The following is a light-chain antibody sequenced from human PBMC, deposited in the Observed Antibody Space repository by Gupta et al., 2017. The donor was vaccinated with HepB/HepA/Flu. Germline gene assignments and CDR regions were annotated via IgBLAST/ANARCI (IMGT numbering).Light chain of an antibody. CDR3: QQRSNWVT. CDR1: QSVSSY. J-gene: IGKJ1*01. CDR2: DAS. Sequence: EIVLTQSPATLSLSPGESAALSCRASQSVSSYLAWYQQKPGQAPRLLIYDASNRATGIPARFSGSGSGTDFTLTISSLEPEDFAVYYCQQRSNWVTFGQGTKVEIK. V-gene: IGKV3-11*01.